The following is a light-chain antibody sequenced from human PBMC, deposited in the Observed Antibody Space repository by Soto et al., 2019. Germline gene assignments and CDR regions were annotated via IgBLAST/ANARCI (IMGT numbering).Light chain of an antibody. Sequence: AIEMTQSPSSLSVSVGDRVTITCRASQGIRHDLGWYQQKPGKAPELLIYAASNRATGIPARFSGSGSGTDFTLTISSLQSEDSAVYYCQQYHKWPPITFGQGTRLEIK. CDR1: QGIRHD. V-gene: IGKV1-6*01. J-gene: IGKJ5*01. CDR3: QQYHKWPPIT. CDR2: AAS.